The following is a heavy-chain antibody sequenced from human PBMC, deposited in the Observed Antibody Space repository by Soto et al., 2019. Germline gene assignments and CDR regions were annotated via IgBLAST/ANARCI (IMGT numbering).Heavy chain of an antibody. Sequence: QVKLGESGGGVVQPGASLRLSCVASGFTFSDYPLHCVRRAPGKGLEWVAVISYDGNDESYSDSVKGRFTISRDNSKTTVYLQMNSLRADDMAVYHCARDMRHDYASGRLDYLGQGTLVTVSS. J-gene: IGHJ4*02. D-gene: IGHD3-10*01. CDR1: GFTFSDYP. CDR2: ISYDGNDE. CDR3: ARDMRHDYASGRLDY. V-gene: IGHV3-30-3*01.